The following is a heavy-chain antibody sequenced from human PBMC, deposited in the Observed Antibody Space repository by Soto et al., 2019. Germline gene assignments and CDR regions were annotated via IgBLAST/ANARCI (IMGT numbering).Heavy chain of an antibody. Sequence: QVQLVQSGAEVKKPGSSVKVSCKASGGTFSSYTISWVRQAPGQGLEWMGRIIPILGIANYAQKFQGRVTITADKYTSTAYMELSSLRSEDTAVYYCARVVTRYCSGGSCYSRWFDPWGQGTLVTVSS. J-gene: IGHJ5*02. CDR3: ARVVTRYCSGGSCYSRWFDP. CDR2: IIPILGIA. D-gene: IGHD2-15*01. CDR1: GGTFSSYT. V-gene: IGHV1-69*02.